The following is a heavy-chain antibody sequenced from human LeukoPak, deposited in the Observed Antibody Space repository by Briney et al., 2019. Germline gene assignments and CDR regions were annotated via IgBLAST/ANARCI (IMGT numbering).Heavy chain of an antibody. J-gene: IGHJ3*02. Sequence: PSETLSLTCPVSGGSISSGGYYWSWIRQPPGKGLEWIGYIYHSGSTYYNPSLKSRVTISVDRSKNQFSLKLSSVTAADTAVYYCARVRSSGWYTSAAFDIWGQGTMVTVSS. V-gene: IGHV4-30-2*01. D-gene: IGHD6-19*01. CDR3: ARVRSSGWYTSAAFDI. CDR2: IYHSGST. CDR1: GGSISSGGYY.